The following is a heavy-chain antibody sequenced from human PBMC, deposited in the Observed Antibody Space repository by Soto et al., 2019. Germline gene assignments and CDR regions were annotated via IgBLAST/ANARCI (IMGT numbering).Heavy chain of an antibody. CDR3: ARDKDYGDFNFQH. CDR1: GGTFSSYA. Sequence: SVKVSCKASGGTFSSYAISWVRQAPGQGLEWMGGIIPIFGTANYAQEFQGRVTITADESTSTAYMELSSLRSEDTAVYYCARDKDYGDFNFQHWGQGTLVTVSS. CDR2: IIPIFGTA. V-gene: IGHV1-69*13. J-gene: IGHJ1*01. D-gene: IGHD4-17*01.